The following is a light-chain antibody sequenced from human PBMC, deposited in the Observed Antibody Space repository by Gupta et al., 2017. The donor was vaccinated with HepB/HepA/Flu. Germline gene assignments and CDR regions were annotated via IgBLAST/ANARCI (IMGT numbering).Light chain of an antibody. V-gene: IGKV2-28*01. J-gene: IGKJ2*02. CDR1: QSLLHSNGYNY. CDR2: WGS. Sequence: DIVMTQSPLSLPVTPGEPASISCRSSQSLLHSNGYNYLDWYLQKPGQSPQLMIYWGSKRACGVTDRFSGSGSGTDFTLKSSRGEDEDVGVYYCMQGLPTSTFGQGTKLEIK. CDR3: MQGLPTST.